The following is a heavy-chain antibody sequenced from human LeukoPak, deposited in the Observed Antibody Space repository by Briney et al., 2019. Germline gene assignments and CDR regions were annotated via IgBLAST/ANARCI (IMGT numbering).Heavy chain of an antibody. J-gene: IGHJ4*02. D-gene: IGHD6-13*01. CDR1: GGSISSYY. CDR2: IYTSGST. Sequence: SETLSLTCTVSGGSISSYYWSWIRQPAGKGLEWIGRIYTSGSTNCNPSLKSRVTMSVDTSKNQFSLKLSSVTAADTAVYYCAREGSSSWYSGYFDYWGQGTLVTVSS. CDR3: AREGSSSWYSGYFDY. V-gene: IGHV4-4*07.